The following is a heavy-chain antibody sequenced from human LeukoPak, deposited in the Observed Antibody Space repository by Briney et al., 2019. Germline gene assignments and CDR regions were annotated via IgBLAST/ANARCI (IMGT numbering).Heavy chain of an antibody. V-gene: IGHV4-30-2*01. J-gene: IGHJ5*02. Sequence: SQTLSLTRAVTAGSINRGDYSWSWIRQPPGKGLEWIGYIYHSGSTYYNPSLKSRVTISVDRSKNQFSLKLSSVTAADTAVYYCARFCSGGSCPFDPWGQGTLVTVSS. CDR3: ARFCSGGSCPFDP. D-gene: IGHD2-15*01. CDR2: IYHSGST. CDR1: AGSINRGDYS.